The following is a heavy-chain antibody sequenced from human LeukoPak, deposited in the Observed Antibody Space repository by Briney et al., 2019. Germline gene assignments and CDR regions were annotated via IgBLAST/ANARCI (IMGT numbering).Heavy chain of an antibody. V-gene: IGHV3-21*01. CDR2: ISSSSSYI. J-gene: IGHJ4*02. CDR1: AFTFSSYS. D-gene: IGHD2-2*01. Sequence: GRSLRLSCAASAFTFSSYSMNCVRQAPGKWLEWVSSISSSSSYIYYADSVKDRFTISRDNAKNSLYLQMTSLRAEDTAVYYCARDLANQLDDYWGQGTLVTVSS. CDR3: ARDLANQLDDY.